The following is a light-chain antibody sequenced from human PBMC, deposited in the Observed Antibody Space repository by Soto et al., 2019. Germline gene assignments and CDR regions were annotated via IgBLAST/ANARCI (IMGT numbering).Light chain of an antibody. Sequence: IVLTQSPGTLSLSPGERATLSCRASQSVSNNYLAWYQQKPGQAPRLLIYGASSRATDIPDRFSGSASGTDFTLTISRLEPEDFAVYYCQQYSSSTPPWTFGQGTMVDI. CDR2: GAS. CDR1: QSVSNNY. V-gene: IGKV3-20*01. CDR3: QQYSSSTPPWT. J-gene: IGKJ1*01.